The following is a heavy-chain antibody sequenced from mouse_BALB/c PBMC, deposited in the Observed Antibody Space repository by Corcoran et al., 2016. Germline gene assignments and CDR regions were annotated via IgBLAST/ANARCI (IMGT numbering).Heavy chain of an antibody. J-gene: IGHJ4*01. CDR1: GYTFTNYG. V-gene: IGHV9-3-1*01. D-gene: IGHD2-10*01. Sequence: QIQLVQSRPELKKPGETVKISCKASGYTFTNYGMNWVKQAPGKGLKWMGWINTYTGEPTYADDFKGRFAFSLETSASTAYLQINNLKNEDTATYFCARLGAYYVNYSYAMDYWGQGTSVTVSS. CDR2: INTYTGEP. CDR3: ARLGAYYVNYSYAMDY.